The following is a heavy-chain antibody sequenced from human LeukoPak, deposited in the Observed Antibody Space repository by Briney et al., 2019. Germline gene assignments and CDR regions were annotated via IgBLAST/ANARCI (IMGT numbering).Heavy chain of an antibody. CDR2: FDPEDGET. Sequence: ASVKVSCKVSGYTLTELSMHWVRQAPGKGLEWMGGFDPEDGETIYAQKFQGRVTMTEDTSTDTAYMELSSLRSEDTAVYYCATTPTIVGATKPFDCWGQGTLVTVSS. CDR1: GYTLTELS. J-gene: IGHJ4*02. CDR3: ATTPTIVGATKPFDC. D-gene: IGHD1-26*01. V-gene: IGHV1-24*01.